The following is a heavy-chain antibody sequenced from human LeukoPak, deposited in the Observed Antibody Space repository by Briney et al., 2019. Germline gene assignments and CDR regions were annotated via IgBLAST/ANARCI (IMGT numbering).Heavy chain of an antibody. CDR2: IIPILGIA. V-gene: IGHV1-69*04. D-gene: IGHD3-22*01. J-gene: IGHJ4*02. CDR1: GGTFSSYA. Sequence: SVKVSCKASGGTFSSYAISWVRQAPGQGLEWMGRIIPILGIANYAQKFQGRVTITADKSTSTAYMEPSSLRSEDTAVYYCARGDYYDSSGYSPADYWGQGTLVTVSS. CDR3: ARGDYYDSSGYSPADY.